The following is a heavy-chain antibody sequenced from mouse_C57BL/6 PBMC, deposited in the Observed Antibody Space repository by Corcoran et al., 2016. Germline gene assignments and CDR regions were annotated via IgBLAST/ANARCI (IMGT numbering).Heavy chain of an antibody. CDR1: GYTFTSYG. D-gene: IGHD2-3*01. CDR3: ARWKGYDGYYAWFAY. V-gene: IGHV1-81*01. J-gene: IGHJ3*01. CDR2: IYPRSGNT. Sequence: QVQLQQSGAELARPGASVKLSCKASGYTFTSYGISWVKQRTGQGLEWIGEIYPRSGNTYYNEKFKGKATLTADKSSSTAYMELRSLTSEDSAVYVCARWKGYDGYYAWFAYWGQGTLVTVSA.